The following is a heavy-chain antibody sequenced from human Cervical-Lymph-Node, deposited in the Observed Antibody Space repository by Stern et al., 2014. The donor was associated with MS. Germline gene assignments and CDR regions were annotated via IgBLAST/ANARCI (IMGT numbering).Heavy chain of an antibody. J-gene: IGHJ5*02. Sequence: QVQLVQSGSELKKPGASVKVSCKASGYTFTTYGMNWVRQAPGQGLEWMGWINTNTGNPTYAQDFTGRIVFSLDTSVTTAYLQIRSLKAEDTAVYYCARDMSDFWSDYGHNWFDPWGQGTLVTVSS. CDR1: GYTFTTYG. V-gene: IGHV7-4-1*02. CDR2: INTNTGNP. CDR3: ARDMSDFWSDYGHNWFDP. D-gene: IGHD3-3*01.